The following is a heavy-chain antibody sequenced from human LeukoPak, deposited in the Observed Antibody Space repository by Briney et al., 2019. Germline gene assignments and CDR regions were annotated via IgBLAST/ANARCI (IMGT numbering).Heavy chain of an antibody. CDR3: AKDTYDFWSGYSY. CDR2: ISGSGGST. CDR1: GFTFSSYA. V-gene: IGHV3-23*01. Sequence: GGSLRLSCAASGFTFSSYAMSWVRQAPGKGLEWVSAISGSGGSTYYADSVEGRFTISRDNSKNTLYLQMNSLRAEDTAVYYCAKDTYDFWSGYSYWGQGTLVTVSS. J-gene: IGHJ4*02. D-gene: IGHD3-3*01.